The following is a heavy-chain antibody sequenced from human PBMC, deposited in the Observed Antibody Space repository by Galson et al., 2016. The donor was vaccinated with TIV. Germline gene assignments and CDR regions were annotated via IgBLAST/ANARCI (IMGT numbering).Heavy chain of an antibody. CDR3: AKGRPGDTTVGPRGYYFDF. CDR1: GLTFSSYG. J-gene: IGHJ4*02. V-gene: IGHV3-30*18. Sequence: SLRLSCAASGLTFSSYGFHWVRQAPGKGLEWVAVISYDRLNEDYADSVKGRFTISGDNSKNTVYLQMNSLRTEDTAVYYCAKGRPGDTTVGPRGYYFDFWGQGSLVTVSS. CDR2: ISYDRLNE. D-gene: IGHD5-18*01.